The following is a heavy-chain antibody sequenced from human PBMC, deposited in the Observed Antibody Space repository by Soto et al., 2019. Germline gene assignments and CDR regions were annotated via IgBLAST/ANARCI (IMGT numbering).Heavy chain of an antibody. CDR1: GFNFDNYA. Sequence: EVQLVESGGGLVQPGGYLRLSCVVSGFNFDNYAMNWVRQAPGKGLEWLSWISVGSYDEEYSDSVKGRFTISRDNAKNLLYLQLNSLKDEDTAVYYCARDHRWAFDYWGQGTLVTVTS. D-gene: IGHD3-16*01. V-gene: IGHV3-48*02. CDR3: ARDHRWAFDY. CDR2: ISVGSYDE. J-gene: IGHJ4*02.